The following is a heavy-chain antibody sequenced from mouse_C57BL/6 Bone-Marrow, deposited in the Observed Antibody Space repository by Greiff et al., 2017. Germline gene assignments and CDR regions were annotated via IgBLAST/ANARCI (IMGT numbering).Heavy chain of an antibody. Sequence: VQLQQSGAELVKPGASVKLSCKASGYTFTEYTIHWVKQRSGQGLEWIGWFYPGSGSIKYNEKFKDKATLTADKSSSTVYMELSRLTSEDSAVYFCARHEEGLGTGTSWYCDVWGTGTTVTVSS. J-gene: IGHJ1*03. V-gene: IGHV1-62-2*01. D-gene: IGHD4-1*01. CDR1: GYTFTEYT. CDR3: ARHEEGLGTGTSWYCDV. CDR2: FYPGSGSI.